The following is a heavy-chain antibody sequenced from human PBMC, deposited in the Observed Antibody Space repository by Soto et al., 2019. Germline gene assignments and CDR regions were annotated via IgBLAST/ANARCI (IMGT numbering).Heavy chain of an antibody. D-gene: IGHD2-8*01. Sequence: GGSLRLSCAASGFTFSSYAMSWVRQAPGKGLEWVSAISGSGGSTYYADSVKDRFTISRDNSKNTLYLQMNSLRAEDTAVYYCAKCMGPPSNFLTAYYMDVWGKGTTVTVSS. CDR1: GFTFSSYA. V-gene: IGHV3-23*01. CDR2: ISGSGGST. CDR3: AKCMGPPSNFLTAYYMDV. J-gene: IGHJ6*03.